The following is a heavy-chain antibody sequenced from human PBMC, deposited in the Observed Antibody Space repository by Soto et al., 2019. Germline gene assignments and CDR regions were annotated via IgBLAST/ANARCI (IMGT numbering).Heavy chain of an antibody. D-gene: IGHD6-19*01. CDR3: ARGGIAVPYY. J-gene: IGHJ4*02. CDR2: IYHSGST. Sequence: PSETLSLTCTVSGGSISSGGYSWSWIRQPPGKGLEWIGYIYHSGSTYYNPSLKSRVTISVDTSKNQFSLKLSSVTAADTAVYYCARGGIAVPYYWGQGTLVTVSS. CDR1: GGSISSGGYS. V-gene: IGHV4-30-2*01.